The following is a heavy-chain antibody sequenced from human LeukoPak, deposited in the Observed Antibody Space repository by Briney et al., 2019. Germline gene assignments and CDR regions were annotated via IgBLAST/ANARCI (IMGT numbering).Heavy chain of an antibody. CDR2: VNPDDSDT. CDR3: ARLRWPRGGSRSFDY. Sequence: GESLQISCKGSRYSFTSHWIGWVRPMPGKGLEWMGIVNPDDSDTIYSPSFQGQVTISADESITTAYLQCSSLKASDAAMYYCARLRWPRGGSRSFDYWGQGALVTVSS. V-gene: IGHV5-51*01. D-gene: IGHD6-13*01. J-gene: IGHJ4*02. CDR1: RYSFTSHW.